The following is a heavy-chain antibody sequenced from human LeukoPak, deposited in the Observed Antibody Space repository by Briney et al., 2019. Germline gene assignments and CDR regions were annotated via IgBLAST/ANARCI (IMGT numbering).Heavy chain of an antibody. CDR1: GFTFSSYS. V-gene: IGHV3-48*01. J-gene: IGHJ3*02. Sequence: GGSLRLSCAASGFTFSSYSMNWARQAPGKGLEWVSYISSSSSTIYYADSVKGRFTISRDNAKNSLYLQMNSLRAEDTAVYYCASDYDFWRGDAFDIWGQGTMVTVSS. D-gene: IGHD3-3*01. CDR2: ISSSSSTI. CDR3: ASDYDFWRGDAFDI.